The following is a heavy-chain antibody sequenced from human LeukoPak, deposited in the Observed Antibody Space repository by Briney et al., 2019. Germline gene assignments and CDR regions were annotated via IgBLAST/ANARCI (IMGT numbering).Heavy chain of an antibody. Sequence: PSETLSLTCAVYGGSFSGYYWSWIRQPPGKGLEWIGEINHSGSTNYNPSLKSRVTISVDTSKNQFSLKLSSVTAADTAVYYCARSARLRLGELSRQKKSLVYYFDYWGQGTLVTVSS. J-gene: IGHJ4*02. CDR3: ARSARLRLGELSRQKKSLVYYFDY. CDR1: GGSFSGYY. D-gene: IGHD3-16*02. V-gene: IGHV4-34*01. CDR2: INHSGST.